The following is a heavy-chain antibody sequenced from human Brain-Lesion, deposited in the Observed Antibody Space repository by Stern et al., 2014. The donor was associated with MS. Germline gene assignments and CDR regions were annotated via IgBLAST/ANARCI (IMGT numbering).Heavy chain of an antibody. V-gene: IGHV1-24*01. CDR2: FDPEDGET. D-gene: IGHD3-3*01. CDR3: ATDRDDFRSGYSAPTKGYGLDV. CDR1: GYTLTELS. J-gene: IGHJ6*02. Sequence: QVQLVESGAEVKKPGASVKVSCKVSGYTLTELSMHWVRQAPGKGLEWMGGFDPEDGETIYAQKLQGRVTMTEDTSTDTAYMELSSLRSEDTAVYYCATDRDDFRSGYSAPTKGYGLDVWGQGTTVTVPS.